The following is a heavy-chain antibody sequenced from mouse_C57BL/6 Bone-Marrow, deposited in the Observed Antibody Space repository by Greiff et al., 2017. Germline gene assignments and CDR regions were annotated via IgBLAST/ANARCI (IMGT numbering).Heavy chain of an antibody. CDR2: IYPGDGDP. CDR1: GYAFSSYW. J-gene: IGHJ4*01. CDR3: ANYDDDGYAMDY. Sequence: VHLVESGAELVKPGASVKISCKASGYAFSSYWMNWVKQRPGKGLEWIGQIYPGDGDPNYNGKFKGKATLTADKSTSTAYMQLSSLTSEDAAVYFCANYDDDGYAMDYWGQGTSVTVSS. D-gene: IGHD2-4*01. V-gene: IGHV1-80*01.